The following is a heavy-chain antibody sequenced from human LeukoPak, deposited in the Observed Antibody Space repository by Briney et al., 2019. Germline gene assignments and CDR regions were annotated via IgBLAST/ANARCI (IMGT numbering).Heavy chain of an antibody. J-gene: IGHJ4*02. D-gene: IGHD6-13*01. Sequence: SQTLSLTCTVSGGSISSGSYYWSWIRQPPGKGLEWIGYIYHSGSTYYNPSLKSRVTISVDRSKNQFSLELSSVTAADTAVYYCARVRYSSRPSDYWGQGTLVTVSS. CDR1: GGSISSGSYY. CDR3: ARVRYSSRPSDY. V-gene: IGHV4-30-2*01. CDR2: IYHSGST.